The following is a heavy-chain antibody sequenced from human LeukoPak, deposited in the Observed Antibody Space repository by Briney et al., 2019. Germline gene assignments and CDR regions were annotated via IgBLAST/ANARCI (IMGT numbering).Heavy chain of an antibody. J-gene: IGHJ4*02. CDR2: IYHSGSA. D-gene: IGHD2-21*02. Sequence: PSETLSLTCAVSGGSISSGGYSWSWIRQPSGKGLEWIGYIYHSGSAYYNPSLESRVTISIDRSKNQFSLKLTSVTAADTAVYYCARGDGYSFDYWGQGTLVTVSS. V-gene: IGHV4-30-2*01. CDR1: GGSISSGGYS. CDR3: ARGDGYSFDY.